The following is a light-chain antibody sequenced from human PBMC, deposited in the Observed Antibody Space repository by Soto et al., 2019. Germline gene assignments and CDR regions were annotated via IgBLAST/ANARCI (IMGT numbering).Light chain of an antibody. J-gene: IGKJ5*01. V-gene: IGKV1-33*01. Sequence: DIHTAQSSSPLSAPVREAGPITWRASHGISNYFAWYQQKPGKAPKLLIYDASNFETGAPSRFRGSGSGTDFTFTIGSLQPEDIATYYCQQYDNLPITFGQGTRLEIK. CDR3: QQYDNLPIT. CDR1: HGISNY. CDR2: DAS.